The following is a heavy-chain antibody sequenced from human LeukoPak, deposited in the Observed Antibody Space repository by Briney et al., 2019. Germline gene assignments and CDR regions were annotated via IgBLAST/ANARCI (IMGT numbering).Heavy chain of an antibody. CDR3: ARGPRLDSSGWYYGAFDI. Sequence: ASVKVSCKASGYTFTGYYMHWVRQAPGQGLEWMGRINPNSGGTNYAQKFQGRVTMTRDTTISTAYMELSRLRSDDTAVYYCARGPRLDSSGWYYGAFDIWGQGTMVTVSS. CDR1: GYTFTGYY. V-gene: IGHV1-2*06. J-gene: IGHJ3*02. D-gene: IGHD6-19*01. CDR2: INPNSGGT.